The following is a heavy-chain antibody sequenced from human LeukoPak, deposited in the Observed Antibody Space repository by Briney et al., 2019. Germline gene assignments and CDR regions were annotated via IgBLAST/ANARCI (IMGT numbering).Heavy chain of an antibody. CDR1: GFTFSNAW. D-gene: IGHD6-13*01. Sequence: GGSLRLSCAASGFTFSNAWMSWVRQAPGKGLEWVGRIKSKTDGGTTDYAAPVKGRFTISRDDSKNTLYLQMNSLKTEDTAVYYCTTEARIAAAGTPWGQGTLVTVSS. CDR3: TTEARIAAAGTP. V-gene: IGHV3-15*01. CDR2: IKSKTDGGTT. J-gene: IGHJ4*02.